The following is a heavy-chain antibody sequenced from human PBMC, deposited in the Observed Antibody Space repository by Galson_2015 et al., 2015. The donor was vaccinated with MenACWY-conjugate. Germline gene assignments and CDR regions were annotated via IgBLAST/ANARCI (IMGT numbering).Heavy chain of an antibody. CDR3: VKVIYGARYYFGH. CDR1: GFDFDDYA. V-gene: IGHV3-23*03. CDR2: VDLGGRRI. D-gene: IGHD3/OR15-3a*01. Sequence: SLRLSCAASGFDFDDYAMSWVRQAPGKGLQWVAGVDLGGRRIIKKETVRGRFTISRDNSKNTLDLQMDSLRVEDTAVYYCVKVIYGARYYFGHWGQGSLVIVTS. J-gene: IGHJ4*02.